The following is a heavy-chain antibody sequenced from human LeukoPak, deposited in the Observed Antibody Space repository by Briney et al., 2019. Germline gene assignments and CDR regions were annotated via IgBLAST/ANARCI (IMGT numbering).Heavy chain of an antibody. V-gene: IGHV3-7*01. J-gene: IGHJ6*02. CDR1: GFSISSHW. Sequence: GGSLRLSCGASGFSISSHWMSWVRQAPGKGLEWVASLKEDVSARNLVDSVKGRFTISTDNAKNSLYLQMNSLRTEDTAMYYCARGPGSGTGGMDVWGQGTTVTVSS. CDR3: ARGPGSGTGGMDV. CDR2: LKEDVSAR. D-gene: IGHD3-10*01.